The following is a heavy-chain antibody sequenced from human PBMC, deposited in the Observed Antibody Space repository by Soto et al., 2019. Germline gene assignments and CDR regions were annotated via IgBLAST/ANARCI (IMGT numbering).Heavy chain of an antibody. CDR3: ARDRFFDTILGYNGVDV. CDR1: GGSISNSY. CDR2: IYTSGST. D-gene: IGHD3-9*01. Sequence: SETLSLTCTVSGGSISNSYWSWIRQPAGKGLEWIGRIYTSGSTNYNPFLKSRVTMSVDTSKNQFSLKLSSVTAADTAVYYCARDRFFDTILGYNGVDVWGQGTTVTVSS. V-gene: IGHV4-4*07. J-gene: IGHJ6*02.